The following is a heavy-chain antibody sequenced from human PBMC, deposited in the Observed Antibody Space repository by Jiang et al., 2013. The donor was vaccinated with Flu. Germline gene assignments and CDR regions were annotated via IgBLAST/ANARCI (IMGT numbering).Heavy chain of an antibody. CDR1: GGSISSYY. Sequence: PGLVKPSETLPLTCTVSGGSISSYYWSWIRQPPGKGLEWIGFIYYSGNTNYNPSLTSRVTISVDTSKNQFSLNLSSVTAADTAVYYCARLGLCSGGHCLDDYWGQGALVTVSS. CDR3: ARLGLCSGGHCLDDY. J-gene: IGHJ4*02. D-gene: IGHD2-15*01. V-gene: IGHV4-59*08. CDR2: IYYSGNT.